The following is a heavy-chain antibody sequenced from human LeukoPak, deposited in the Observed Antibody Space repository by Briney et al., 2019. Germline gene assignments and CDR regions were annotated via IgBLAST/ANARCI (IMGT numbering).Heavy chain of an antibody. D-gene: IGHD4-11*01. CDR1: GFGFSAYW. V-gene: IGHV3-7*01. Sequence: GGFLRLSRAGSGFGFSAYWMTWVRQAPGKRLEWVASIKKDGSEKHFVDSLKGRFTISRDNARNSLFLQMNSLRADDTAVYYCARARSNTNGPHYFDYWGQGTLVTVSS. CDR3: ARARSNTNGPHYFDY. J-gene: IGHJ4*02. CDR2: IKKDGSEK.